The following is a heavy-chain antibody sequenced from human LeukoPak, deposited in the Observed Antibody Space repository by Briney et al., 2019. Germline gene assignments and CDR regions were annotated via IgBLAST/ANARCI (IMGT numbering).Heavy chain of an antibody. V-gene: IGHV3-48*01. CDR1: GFTFSSYS. J-gene: IGHJ4*02. Sequence: PGRSLRLSCAASGFTFSSYSMNWVRQAPGKGLEWVSYISSSSSTIYYADSVKGRFTISRDNAKSSLYLQMNSLRAEDTAVYYCARGGYSGYPNPYRPAPFDYWGQGTLVTVSS. CDR2: ISSSSSTI. D-gene: IGHD5-12*01. CDR3: ARGGYSGYPNPYRPAPFDY.